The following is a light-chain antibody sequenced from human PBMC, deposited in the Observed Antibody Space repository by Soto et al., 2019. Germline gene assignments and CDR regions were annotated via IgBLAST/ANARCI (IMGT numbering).Light chain of an antibody. CDR1: QPIRSS. Sequence: ANQMTQSPSSLSASLGDTVTINCRASQPIRSSLVWYQQKSGKAPNLLISDASSLHSGVPSRFSGSGFGTHFHLTISGLQSEDFGTYYCLQDATYPWTFGQGTRVDVK. CDR3: LQDATYPWT. V-gene: IGKV1-6*01. CDR2: DAS. J-gene: IGKJ1*01.